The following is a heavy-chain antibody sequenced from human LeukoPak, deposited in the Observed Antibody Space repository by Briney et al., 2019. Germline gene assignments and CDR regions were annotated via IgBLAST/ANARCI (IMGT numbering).Heavy chain of an antibody. CDR3: ARYGIAAAGKGAYYYYYYMDV. D-gene: IGHD6-13*01. Sequence: GASVKVSCKASGYTFTSYDINWVRQATGQGLEWMGWMNPNSGNTGYAQKFQGRVTITRNTSISTDYMELSSLRSEDTAVYYWARYGIAAAGKGAYYYYYYMDVWGKGTTVTVSS. CDR1: GYTFTSYD. V-gene: IGHV1-8*03. J-gene: IGHJ6*03. CDR2: MNPNSGNT.